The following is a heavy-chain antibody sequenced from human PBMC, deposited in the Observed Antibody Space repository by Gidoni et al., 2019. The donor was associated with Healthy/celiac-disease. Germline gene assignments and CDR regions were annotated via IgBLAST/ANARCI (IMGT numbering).Heavy chain of an antibody. D-gene: IGHD1-7*01. CDR1: GGSLSSSSYY. J-gene: IGHJ6*02. Sequence: QLQLQESGQGLVKPSETLSLTCTVSGGSLSSSSYYWGWHRQPPGKGLEWIGIIYYSGSTYYNPSLKSRVTISVDTSKNQFSLKLSSVTAADTAVYYCARRTTGNYYYGMDVWGQGTTVTVSS. CDR3: ARRTTGNYYYGMDV. CDR2: IYYSGST. V-gene: IGHV4-39*01.